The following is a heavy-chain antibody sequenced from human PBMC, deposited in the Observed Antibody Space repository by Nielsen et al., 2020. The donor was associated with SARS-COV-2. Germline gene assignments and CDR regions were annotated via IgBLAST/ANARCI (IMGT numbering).Heavy chain of an antibody. V-gene: IGHV3-21*04. D-gene: IGHD6-13*01. CDR2: ISSSSSYI. CDR3: AKDRHGQQREA. Sequence: GESLKISCAASGFTFSSYSMNWVRQAPGKGLEWVSSISSSSSYIYYADSVKGRFTISRDNARNTLYLQMNSLRAEDTAVYYCAKDRHGQQREAWGQGTLVTVSS. CDR1: GFTFSSYS. J-gene: IGHJ4*02.